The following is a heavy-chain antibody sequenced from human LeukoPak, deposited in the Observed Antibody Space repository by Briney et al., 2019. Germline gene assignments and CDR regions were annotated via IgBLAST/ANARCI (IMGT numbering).Heavy chain of an antibody. Sequence: GGSLRLSCAASGFTFYSYGMNWVRQAPGKGLEWVSGINRSGDSTSYADSVKGRFTISRDNSKNTLYLQMNSLRAEDTAVYYCVKDDSSGWFPPLDFWGQGTLVTVSS. CDR2: INRSGDST. D-gene: IGHD6-19*01. V-gene: IGHV3-23*01. CDR3: VKDDSSGWFPPLDF. CDR1: GFTFYSYG. J-gene: IGHJ4*02.